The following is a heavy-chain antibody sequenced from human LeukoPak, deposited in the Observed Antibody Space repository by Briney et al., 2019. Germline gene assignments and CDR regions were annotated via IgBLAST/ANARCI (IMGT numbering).Heavy chain of an antibody. Sequence: GASVKVSCKASGYTFTSYGISWVRQAPGQGLEWMGWISAYNGNTNYAQKLQGRVTMTTDTSTSTAYMGLRSLRSDDTAVYYCARDLDHVWGSYRTIDYWGQGTLVTVSS. V-gene: IGHV1-18*01. D-gene: IGHD3-16*02. CDR2: ISAYNGNT. J-gene: IGHJ4*02. CDR1: GYTFTSYG. CDR3: ARDLDHVWGSYRTIDY.